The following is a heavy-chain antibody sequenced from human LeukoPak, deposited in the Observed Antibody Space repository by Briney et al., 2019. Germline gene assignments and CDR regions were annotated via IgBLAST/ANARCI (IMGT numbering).Heavy chain of an antibody. CDR2: ISGSGQTV. Sequence: GGSLRLSCAASGFTFSTYEMMWVRQAPGKGLEWLSYISGSGQTVYYEDSVRGRFTISRDNAKDSLYLQINSLGAGDTAVYYCVRGGVLSRSSDYWGQGTLVTVSS. CDR1: GFTFSTYE. D-gene: IGHD2-8*01. CDR3: VRGGVLSRSSDY. V-gene: IGHV3-48*03. J-gene: IGHJ4*02.